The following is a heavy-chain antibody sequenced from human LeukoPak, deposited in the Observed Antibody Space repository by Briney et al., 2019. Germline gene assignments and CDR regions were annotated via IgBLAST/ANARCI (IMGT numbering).Heavy chain of an antibody. D-gene: IGHD3-22*01. V-gene: IGHV3-20*04. J-gene: IGHJ5*02. CDR2: INWNGGST. CDR1: GFTFDDYG. CDR3: ARDSKVLYYYDSSGYFRPNWFDP. Sequence: GGSLRLSCAASGFTFDDYGMSWVRQAPGKGLEWVSGINWNGGSTGYADSVKGRFTISRDNAKNSLYLQMNSLRAEDTALYYCARDSKVLYYYDSSGYFRPNWFDPWGQGTLVTVSS.